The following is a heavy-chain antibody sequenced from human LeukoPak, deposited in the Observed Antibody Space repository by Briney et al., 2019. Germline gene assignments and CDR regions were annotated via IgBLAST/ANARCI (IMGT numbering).Heavy chain of an antibody. V-gene: IGHV3-23*01. CDR1: GFTFSSYG. Sequence: GGSLRLSCAASGFTFSSYGMSWVRQAPGKGLEWVSAISGSGGSTYYADSVKGRFTISRDNSKNTLYLQMNSLRAEDTAVYYCAKDPGIWFGETHYYYYYMDVWGKGTTVTVSS. D-gene: IGHD3-10*01. J-gene: IGHJ6*03. CDR2: ISGSGGST. CDR3: AKDPGIWFGETHYYYYYMDV.